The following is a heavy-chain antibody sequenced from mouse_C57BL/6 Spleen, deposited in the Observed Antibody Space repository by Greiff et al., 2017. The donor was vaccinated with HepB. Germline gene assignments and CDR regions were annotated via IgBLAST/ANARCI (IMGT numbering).Heavy chain of an antibody. V-gene: IGHV1-19*01. D-gene: IGHD1-1*01. CDR3: ARDYYGSSSYAMDY. CDR1: GYTFTDYY. J-gene: IGHJ4*01. Sequence: EVQLQQSGPVLVKPGASVKMSCKASGYTFTDYYMNWVKQSHGKSLEWIGVINPYNGGTSYNQKFKGKATLTVDKSSSTAYMELNSLTSEDSAVYYYARDYYGSSSYAMDYWGQGTSVTVSS. CDR2: INPYNGGT.